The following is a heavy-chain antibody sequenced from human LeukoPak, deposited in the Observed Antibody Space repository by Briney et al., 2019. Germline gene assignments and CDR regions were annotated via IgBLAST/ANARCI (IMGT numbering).Heavy chain of an antibody. Sequence: SETLSLTCAVYGGSFSGYFWSWIRQPPGKGLEWIGEINPSESTNHNPSLKSRVTMSVDTSKNQFSLKVSSVTAADTAVYYCARGQDSSAYLSFDYWGQGTLVTVSS. CDR1: GGSFSGYF. V-gene: IGHV4-34*01. CDR3: ARGQDSSAYLSFDY. CDR2: INPSEST. D-gene: IGHD6-19*01. J-gene: IGHJ4*02.